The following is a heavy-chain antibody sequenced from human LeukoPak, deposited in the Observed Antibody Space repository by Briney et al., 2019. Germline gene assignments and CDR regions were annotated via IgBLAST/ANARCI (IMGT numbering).Heavy chain of an antibody. Sequence: GESLRLSCAASGFTFSNYWMGWVRQAPGKGLEWVANINQDGSEKYYVDSVKGRFTISRDSAKNSLYLQMNSLRDEDTALYYCARPAGDSNAYYYFDYWGQGTLVTVSS. CDR1: GFTFSNYW. CDR2: INQDGSEK. D-gene: IGHD3-22*01. CDR3: ARPAGDSNAYYYFDY. J-gene: IGHJ4*02. V-gene: IGHV3-7*03.